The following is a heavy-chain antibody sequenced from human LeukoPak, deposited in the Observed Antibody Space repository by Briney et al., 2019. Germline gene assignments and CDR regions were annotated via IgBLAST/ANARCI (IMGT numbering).Heavy chain of an antibody. D-gene: IGHD3-3*01. CDR2: ISGSDDGT. CDR1: GFTFSSCG. CDR3: ATYYDFWSGYYDEPYY. V-gene: IGHV3-23*01. Sequence: GGSLRLSCAASGFTFSSCGMTWVRQAPGKGLEWVSRISGSDDGTYYADSVKGRFTISRDNSKNTLYLQMNSLRAEDTAVYYCATYYDFWSGYYDEPYYWGQGTLVTVSS. J-gene: IGHJ4*02.